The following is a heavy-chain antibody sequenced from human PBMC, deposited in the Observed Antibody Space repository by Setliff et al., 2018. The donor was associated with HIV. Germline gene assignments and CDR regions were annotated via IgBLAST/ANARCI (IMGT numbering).Heavy chain of an antibody. CDR2: IYENAYA. D-gene: IGHD3-10*01. J-gene: IGHJ4*01. CDR3: ARAQMHRGVVSWSLYYFDY. Sequence: PSETLSLTCTVSGGSMNNYYWNWIRQTPGKGLEWIGYIYENAYAHYTVSLRSRVTVSMDTSKNQFSLTLRSVTAADRAVYYCARAQMHRGVVSWSLYYFDYWG. V-gene: IGHV4-59*01. CDR1: GGSMNNYY.